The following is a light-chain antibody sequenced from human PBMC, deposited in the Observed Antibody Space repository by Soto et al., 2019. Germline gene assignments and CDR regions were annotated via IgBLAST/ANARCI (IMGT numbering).Light chain of an antibody. CDR2: AAS. CDR1: QGISSY. Sequence: DIQLTQSRSFLSESVGDRVTITCRASQGISSYLAWYQQKPGKAPKLLIYAASTLQSGVPSRFSGSGSGTEFTLTISSLQPEDFATYYCQHLNSYSTFAQGPRLEIK. CDR3: QHLNSYST. J-gene: IGKJ5*01. V-gene: IGKV1-9*01.